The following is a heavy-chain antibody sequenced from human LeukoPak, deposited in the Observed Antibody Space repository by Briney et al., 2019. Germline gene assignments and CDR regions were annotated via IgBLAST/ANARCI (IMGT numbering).Heavy chain of an antibody. CDR2: ISGSGGST. V-gene: IGHV3-23*01. D-gene: IGHD6-19*01. CDR1: GFTFNTYA. CDR3: AKYTAYSTGWPSY. J-gene: IGHJ4*02. Sequence: GGSLRLSCAAYGFTFNTYAMSWVRQAPGKGLEWVSTISGSGGSTYYADSVKGRFTISRDNSKSTLYLQMNSLRAEDTAVYYCAKYTAYSTGWPSYWGQGTLVTVS.